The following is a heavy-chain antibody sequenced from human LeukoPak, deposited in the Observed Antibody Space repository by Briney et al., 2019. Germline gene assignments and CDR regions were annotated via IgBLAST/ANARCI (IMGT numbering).Heavy chain of an antibody. J-gene: IGHJ4*02. Sequence: PGGSLRLPCSASGFTFSTPAHGWGPQAPGEGLGGVSVFSRSGGSTYYADSVKGRFTISRDNSKNSLYLQMNSLRAEDTAVYYCAKDHLGSGTYVLNFDYWGQGTLVTVSS. CDR3: AKDHLGSGTYVLNFDY. D-gene: IGHD3-10*01. CDR1: GFTFSTPA. CDR2: FSRSGGST. V-gene: IGHV3-23*01.